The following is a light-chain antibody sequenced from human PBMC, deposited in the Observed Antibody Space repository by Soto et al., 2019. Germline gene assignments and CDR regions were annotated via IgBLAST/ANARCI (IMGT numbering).Light chain of an antibody. J-gene: IGLJ3*02. CDR2: LEGTGRY. CDR3: ETWASNIWV. Sequence: QLVLTHSSSASASLGSSVKLTLTLSSGYVSYIVAWHQQKPGKAPRYLMKLEGTGRYNKGSGVPDRFSGSSSGPDRYLTISNLQCDDEADYYRETWASNIWVFGGGTKLTVL. CDR1: SGYVSYI. V-gene: IGLV4-60*02.